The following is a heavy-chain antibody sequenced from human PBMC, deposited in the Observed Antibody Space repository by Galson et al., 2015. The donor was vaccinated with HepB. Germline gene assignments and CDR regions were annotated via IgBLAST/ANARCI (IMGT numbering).Heavy chain of an antibody. V-gene: IGHV1-69*13. CDR2: IIPIFGTA. D-gene: IGHD6-13*01. CDR3: ARGGEIAAAGTYFDY. Sequence: SVKVSCKASGGTFSSYAISWVRQAPGQGLEWMGGIIPIFGTANYAQKFQGRVTITADESTSTAYMELSSLRSEDTAVYYCARGGEIAAAGTYFDYWGQGTLVTVSS. J-gene: IGHJ4*02. CDR1: GGTFSSYA.